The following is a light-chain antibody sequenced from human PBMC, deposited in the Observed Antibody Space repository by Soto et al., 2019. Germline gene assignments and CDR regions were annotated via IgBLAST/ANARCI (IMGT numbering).Light chain of an antibody. J-gene: IGKJ4*01. V-gene: IGKV3-11*01. CDR2: DSS. CDR1: QSLSMY. CDR3: QQRYNWPPLT. Sequence: EVVLTQSPATLSLSPGERATLSCRASQSLSMYLAWYQQKPGQAPRLLIYDSSNRSTGIPARFSGSGSGTDFTLTISSLEPEDFAVYYCQQRYNWPPLTFGGGTRVEIK.